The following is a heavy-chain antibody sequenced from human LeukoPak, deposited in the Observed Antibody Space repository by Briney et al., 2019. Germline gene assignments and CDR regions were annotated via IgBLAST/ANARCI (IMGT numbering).Heavy chain of an antibody. CDR1: GFTFGSHA. V-gene: IGHV3-23*01. D-gene: IGHD5-18*01. J-gene: IGHJ4*02. CDR2: IFGSGGSP. CDR3: GKTTVGYSSGQKPAWPVDY. Sequence: GGSLRLSCEASGFTFGSHAMYWVRQAPGKELEWVAGIFGSGGSPHYADPVKGRFTTSRDNSRNTVYLQINSLRAEDTAVYYCGKTTVGYSSGQKPAWPVDYWGQGTLVTVSS.